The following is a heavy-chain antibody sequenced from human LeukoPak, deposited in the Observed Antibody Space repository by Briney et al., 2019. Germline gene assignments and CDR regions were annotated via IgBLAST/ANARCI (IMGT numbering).Heavy chain of an antibody. CDR1: GNYW. J-gene: IGHJ4*02. CDR3: VSFYETY. CDR2: INSDGSWT. D-gene: IGHD2/OR15-2a*01. V-gene: IGHV3-74*01. Sequence: GDSLRLSCAASGNYWMHLVRQAPGKGLVWVSHINSDGSWTGYADSVKGRFTISKDNAKNTVYLQMNNLRAEDTAVYYCVSFYETYWGRGTLVTVSS.